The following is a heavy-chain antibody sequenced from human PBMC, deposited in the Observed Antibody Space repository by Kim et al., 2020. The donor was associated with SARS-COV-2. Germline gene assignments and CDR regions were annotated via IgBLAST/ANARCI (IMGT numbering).Heavy chain of an antibody. CDR1: GFTFSSYA. CDR3: ARDAGQYSSPNWFDP. CDR2: ISYDGSNK. Sequence: GGSLRLSCAASGFTFSSYAMHWVRQAPGKGLEWVAVISYDGSNKYYADSVKGRFTISRDNSKNTLYLQMNSLRAEDTAVYYCARDAGQYSSPNWFDPWGQGTLVTVSS. V-gene: IGHV3-30*04. D-gene: IGHD6-6*01. J-gene: IGHJ5*02.